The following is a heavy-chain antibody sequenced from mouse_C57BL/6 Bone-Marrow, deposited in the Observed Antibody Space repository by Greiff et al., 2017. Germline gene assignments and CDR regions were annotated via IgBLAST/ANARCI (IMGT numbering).Heavy chain of an antibody. Sequence: EVQRVESGGDLVKPGGSLKLSCAASGFTFSSYGMSWVRQTPDKRLEWVATISSGGSYTYYPDSVKGRFTISRDNAKNTLYLQMSSLKSEDTAMYYCARHEGNGYFDVWGTGTTVTVSS. CDR2: ISSGGSYT. V-gene: IGHV5-6*01. J-gene: IGHJ1*03. CDR1: GFTFSSYG. CDR3: ARHEGNGYFDV.